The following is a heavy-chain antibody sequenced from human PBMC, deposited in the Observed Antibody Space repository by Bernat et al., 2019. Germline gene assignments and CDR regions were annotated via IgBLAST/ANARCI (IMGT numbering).Heavy chain of an antibody. CDR1: GFTFSSYG. CDR3: AKDLEVWGSYRYTAAALDY. Sequence: QVQLVESGGGVVQPGRSLRLSCAASGFTFSSYGMHWVLQAPGKGLEWVAVISYDGSNKYYADSVKGRFTISRDNSKNTLYLQMNSLRAEDTAVYYCAKDLEVWGSYRYTAAALDYWGQGTLVTVSS. J-gene: IGHJ4*02. V-gene: IGHV3-30*18. D-gene: IGHD3-16*02. CDR2: ISYDGSNK.